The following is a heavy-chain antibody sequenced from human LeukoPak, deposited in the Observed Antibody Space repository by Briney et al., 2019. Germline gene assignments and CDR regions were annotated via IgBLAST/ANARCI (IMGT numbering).Heavy chain of an antibody. CDR2: ISSSGSTI. J-gene: IGHJ4*02. CDR1: GFTFSSYG. Sequence: GGSLRLSCAASGFTFSSYGMHWVRQAPGKGLEWVSYISSSGSTIYYADSVKGRFTISRDNAKNSLYLQMNSLRAEDTAVYYCARGTYSSSWPRGFCDYWGQGTLVTVSS. D-gene: IGHD6-13*01. CDR3: ARGTYSSSWPRGFCDY. V-gene: IGHV3-48*04.